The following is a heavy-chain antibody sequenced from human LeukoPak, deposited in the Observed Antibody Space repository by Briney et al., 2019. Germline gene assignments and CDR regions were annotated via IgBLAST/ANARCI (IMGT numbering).Heavy chain of an antibody. Sequence: QSGGSLRLSCAASGFIVSSNYMSWVRQAPGRGLEWVSIIYSADNTYYADSVKGRFTISRDNSKNTLYLQMNSLRAEDTALYYCAKGRSGSYSPTWDYWGQGTLVTVSS. CDR2: IYSADNT. V-gene: IGHV3-53*01. D-gene: IGHD1-26*01. CDR1: GFIVSSNY. CDR3: AKGRSGSYSPTWDY. J-gene: IGHJ4*02.